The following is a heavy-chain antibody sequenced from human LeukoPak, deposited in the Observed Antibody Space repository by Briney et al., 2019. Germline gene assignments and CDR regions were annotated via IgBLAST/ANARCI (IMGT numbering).Heavy chain of an antibody. J-gene: IGHJ4*02. CDR3: ARGGDGSHRRYYYDSSGQHY. CDR1: GDTFTSYD. D-gene: IGHD3-22*01. V-gene: IGHV1-8*01. Sequence: ASVKVSCKASGDTFTSYDIYWVRQATGQGLECMGWMNPNSGDTGYAQKLQGRVTMTTDTSTSTAYMELRSLRSDDTAVYYCARGGDGSHRRYYYDSSGQHYWGQGTLVTVSS. CDR2: MNPNSGDT.